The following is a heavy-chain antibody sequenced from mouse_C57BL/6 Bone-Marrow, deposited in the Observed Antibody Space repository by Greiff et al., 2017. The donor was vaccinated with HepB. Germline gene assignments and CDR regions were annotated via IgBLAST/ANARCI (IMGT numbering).Heavy chain of an antibody. Sequence: EVQRVESGGGLVKPGGSLKLSCAASGFTFSSYAMSWVRQTPEKRLEWVATISDGGSYTYYPDNVKGRFTISRDNAKNNLYLQMSHLKSEDTAMYYCARDLGGYGYSWFAYWGQGTLVTVSA. V-gene: IGHV5-4*01. CDR2: ISDGGSYT. J-gene: IGHJ3*01. CDR1: GFTFSSYA. D-gene: IGHD2-2*01. CDR3: ARDLGGYGYSWFAY.